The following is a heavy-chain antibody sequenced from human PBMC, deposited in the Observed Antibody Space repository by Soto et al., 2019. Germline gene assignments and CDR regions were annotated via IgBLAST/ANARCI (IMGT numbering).Heavy chain of an antibody. V-gene: IGHV4-39*01. CDR1: GGSISDSSYY. CDR3: ARHGRFSLIAQSYFDH. J-gene: IGHJ4*02. D-gene: IGHD3-3*01. CDR2: IYYSGYT. Sequence: PXETLSLTCTVSGGSISDSSYYWGWIRQPPGQGLEWIGTIYYSGYTYYNMSLKGRVTISVDTSKNQFSLMLTSVTAADTALYFCARHGRFSLIAQSYFDHWGLGTLVTVSS.